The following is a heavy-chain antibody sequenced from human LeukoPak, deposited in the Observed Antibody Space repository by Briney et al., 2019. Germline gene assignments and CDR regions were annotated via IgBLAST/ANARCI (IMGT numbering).Heavy chain of an antibody. Sequence: PGGSLRLSCAASGFTFSSYGMHWVRQAPGKGLEWVAVIWYDGSNKYYADSVKGRFTISRDNSKNTLYLQMNSLRAEDTAVYYCARQYINSSPFDYWGQGTLVTVSS. V-gene: IGHV3-33*01. CDR1: GFTFSSYG. CDR3: ARQYINSSPFDY. J-gene: IGHJ4*02. CDR2: IWYDGSNK. D-gene: IGHD6-6*01.